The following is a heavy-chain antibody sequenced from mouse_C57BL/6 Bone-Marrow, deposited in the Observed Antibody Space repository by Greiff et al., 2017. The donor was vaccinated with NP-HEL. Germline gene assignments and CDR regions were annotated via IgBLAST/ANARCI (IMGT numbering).Heavy chain of an antibody. CDR2: ISYDGSN. CDR3: ARAGCRGYFDY. J-gene: IGHJ2*01. Sequence: EVHLVESGPGLVKPSQSLSLTCSVTGYSITSGYYWNWIRQFPGNKLEWMGYISYDGSNNYNPSLKNRISITRDTSKNQFFLRLNSVTTEDTATYYCARAGCRGYFDYWGQGTTLTVSS. CDR1: GYSITSGYY. D-gene: IGHD3-1*01. V-gene: IGHV3-6*01.